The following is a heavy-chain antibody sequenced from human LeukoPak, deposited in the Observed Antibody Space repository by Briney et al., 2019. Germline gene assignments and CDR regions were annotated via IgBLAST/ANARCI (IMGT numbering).Heavy chain of an antibody. CDR2: ISSSSSTI. D-gene: IGHD5-18*01. J-gene: IGHJ4*02. V-gene: IGHV3-48*04. CDR3: ARAPAGYSYAYDY. CDR1: GFTFSDYA. Sequence: GGSLRLSCAASGFTFSDYALGWVRQAPGKGLEWVSYISSSSSTIYYADSVKGRFTISRDNAKNSLYLQMNSLRAEDTAVYYCARAPAGYSYAYDYWGQGTLVTVSS.